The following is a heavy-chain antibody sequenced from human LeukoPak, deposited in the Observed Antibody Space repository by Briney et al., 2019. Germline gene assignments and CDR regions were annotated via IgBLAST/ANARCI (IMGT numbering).Heavy chain of an antibody. V-gene: IGHV3-23*01. CDR2: ISGYGANT. Sequence: GGSLRLSCAASGFTFSDNAMSWVRQAPGKGLEWVSAISGYGANTKYADPVKGRFTISRDNSKNTLHLQMNSLRVEDTAMYYCAKDPGAAAGQGMDVWGQGTTVTVSS. CDR1: GFTFSDNA. J-gene: IGHJ6*02. CDR3: AKDPGAAAGQGMDV. D-gene: IGHD6-13*01.